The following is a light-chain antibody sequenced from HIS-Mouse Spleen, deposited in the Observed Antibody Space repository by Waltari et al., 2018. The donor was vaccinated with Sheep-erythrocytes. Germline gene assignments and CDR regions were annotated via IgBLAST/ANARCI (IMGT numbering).Light chain of an antibody. V-gene: IGKV2-28*01. J-gene: IGKJ1*01. CDR1: RSLLHSNGYNY. CDR3: MQALQTPRT. CDR2: LGS. Sequence: DIVMTQSPLSLPVTPGEPASISCRSSRSLLHSNGYNYLDWYLQKPGQSPQLLIYLGSNRASGVPARFSGSGSGTDFTLKISRVEAEDVGVYYCMQALQTPRTFGQGTKVEIK.